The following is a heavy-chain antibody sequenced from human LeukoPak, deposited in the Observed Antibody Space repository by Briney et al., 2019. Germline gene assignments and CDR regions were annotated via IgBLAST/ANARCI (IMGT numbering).Heavy chain of an antibody. Sequence: SETLSLTCTVSGYSISSGHYWGWIRQPPGKGLEWIGSMYHSGSTYYNPPLKSRVTISEDTSKNQLSLKLRSVTAADTAVYYCARGPRFGELLWHWFDPWGQGTLVTVSS. CDR3: ARGPRFGELLWHWFDP. CDR1: GYSISSGHY. V-gene: IGHV4-38-2*02. J-gene: IGHJ5*02. D-gene: IGHD3-10*01. CDR2: MYHSGST.